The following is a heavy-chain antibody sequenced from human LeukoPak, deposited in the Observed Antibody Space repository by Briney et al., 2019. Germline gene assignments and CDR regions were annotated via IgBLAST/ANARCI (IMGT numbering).Heavy chain of an antibody. CDR2: ISASGGST. D-gene: IGHD3-10*01. CDR3: AKSSYGSGRFVFDY. CDR1: GXTFSSYA. Sequence: GGSLRLSCAASGXTFSSYALSWVRQAPGKGREWVSGISASGGSTYYADSVKGRFTISRDNSMNTLYLQMNSLRAEDTAVYYCAKSSYGSGRFVFDYWGQGTPVTVSS. V-gene: IGHV3-23*01. J-gene: IGHJ4*02.